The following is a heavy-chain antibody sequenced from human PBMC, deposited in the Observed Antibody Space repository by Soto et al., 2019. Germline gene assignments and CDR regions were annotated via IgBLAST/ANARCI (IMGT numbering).Heavy chain of an antibody. D-gene: IGHD5-18*01. CDR1: GYTFTDYH. CDR2: INANNGGA. J-gene: IGHJ5*02. Sequence: ASVKVSCKPSGYTFTDYHIHWVRQAPGQGLEFMGWINANNGGAGSAQQFQCRVTVTRDTSISTVYMELSNLRSDDTAVYYCAREGGRYSLGHKKSWLYTWGKETRVTVSS. CDR3: AREGGRYSLGHKKSWLYT. V-gene: IGHV1-2*02.